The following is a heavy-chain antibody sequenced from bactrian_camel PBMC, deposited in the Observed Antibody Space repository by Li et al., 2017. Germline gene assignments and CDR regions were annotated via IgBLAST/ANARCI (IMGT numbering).Heavy chain of an antibody. CDR3: APRCRVARDFGY. J-gene: IGHJ6*01. CDR1: GETYTTCI. V-gene: IGHV3S53*01. CDR2: IDSANET. Sequence: HVQLVESGGGSVQAGGSLRLSCAATGETYTTCIMARYRQAYGKERELVARIDSANETGYTDSVKGRFTISQDTAKNTLYLQMNTLKPEDSAMYYCAPRCRVARDFGYWGQGTQVTVS.